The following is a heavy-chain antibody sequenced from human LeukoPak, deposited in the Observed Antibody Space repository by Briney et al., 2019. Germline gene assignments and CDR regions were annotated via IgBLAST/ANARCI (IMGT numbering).Heavy chain of an antibody. D-gene: IGHD5-18*01. CDR2: IKQDGSEK. V-gene: IGHV3-7*01. CDR1: GFTFSNYW. J-gene: IGHJ4*02. CDR3: ARDRQLLY. Sequence: GSLRLSCAASGFTFSNYWMSWVRQAPGRGLEWVANIKQDGSEKHYVDSVKGRFTISRGNAKNSLYLQMNSLRAEDTALYYCARDRQLLYWGQGTLVTVSS.